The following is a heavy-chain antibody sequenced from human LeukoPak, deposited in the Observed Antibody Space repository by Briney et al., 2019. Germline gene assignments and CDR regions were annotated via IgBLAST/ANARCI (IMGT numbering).Heavy chain of an antibody. CDR2: IRYDGSNK. J-gene: IGHJ4*02. CDR3: ARDGRFVVGATDY. V-gene: IGHV3-30*02. D-gene: IGHD1-26*01. CDR1: GFTFSSYG. Sequence: GGSLRLSCAASGFTFSSYGMHWVRQAPGKGLEWVAFIRYDGSNKYYADSVKGRFTISRDNAKNSLYLQMNSLRAEDTAVYYCARDGRFVVGATDYWGQGTLVTVSS.